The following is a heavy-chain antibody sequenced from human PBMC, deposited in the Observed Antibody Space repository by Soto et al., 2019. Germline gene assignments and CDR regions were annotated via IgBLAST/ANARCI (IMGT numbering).Heavy chain of an antibody. V-gene: IGHV4-31*03. Sequence: QVQLQESGPGLVKPSQTLSLTCTVSGGSISSGGYYWSRIRQHPGKGLEWIGYIYYSGCTYYNPSLKSRVTISVDTSRNQFSLKLSSVTAADTAVYYCARDHLENCSSTSWQSCYYYGMDVWGQGTTVTVSS. CDR1: GGSISSGGYY. CDR3: ARDHLENCSSTSWQSCYYYGMDV. CDR2: IYYSGCT. D-gene: IGHD2-2*01. J-gene: IGHJ6*02.